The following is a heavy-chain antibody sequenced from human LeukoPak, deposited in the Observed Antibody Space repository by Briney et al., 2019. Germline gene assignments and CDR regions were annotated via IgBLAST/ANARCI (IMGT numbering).Heavy chain of an antibody. CDR2: IKKDGSEK. V-gene: IGHV3-7*01. CDR1: GFTFNNYW. J-gene: IGHJ4*02. CDR3: ARHRRLPAEDFDC. Sequence: PGGSLRLSCAASGFTFNNYWMSWVRQAPGKGLEWVANIKKDGSEKNYVDSVKGRFTISRDNAENSLYLQMNSLRAEDTAVYYCARHRRLPAEDFDCWGQGTLGTVSS.